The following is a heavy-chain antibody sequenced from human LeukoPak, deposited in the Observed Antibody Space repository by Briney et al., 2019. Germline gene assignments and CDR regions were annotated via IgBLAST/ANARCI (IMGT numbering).Heavy chain of an antibody. V-gene: IGHV1-2*02. D-gene: IGHD1-26*01. Sequence: ASVKVSCKASGYTFIDHYMHWVRQAPGQGLEWMGYINPKSGGTNYAQKFQGRVTMTRDTSINTAYMELSSLRSDDTATYYCARDRETGSYYGIDYWGQGTLVTVSS. J-gene: IGHJ4*02. CDR1: GYTFIDHY. CDR3: ARDRETGSYYGIDY. CDR2: INPKSGGT.